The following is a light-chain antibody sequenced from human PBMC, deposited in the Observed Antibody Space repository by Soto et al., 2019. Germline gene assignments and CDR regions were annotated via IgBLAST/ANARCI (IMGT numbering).Light chain of an antibody. CDR3: LLCLSGAPV. V-gene: IGLV7-46*01. Sequence: QAVVTQEPSLSVYPGGRVTLTRGSSTGAVTSYQYAHWFQHRPGQAPRTLIYDATDKPSWTPVRFAGSILWDKADLTLSGAQAEDEAEYYCLLCLSGAPVFGLGTPLTVL. CDR1: TGAVTSYQY. CDR2: DAT. J-gene: IGLJ1*01.